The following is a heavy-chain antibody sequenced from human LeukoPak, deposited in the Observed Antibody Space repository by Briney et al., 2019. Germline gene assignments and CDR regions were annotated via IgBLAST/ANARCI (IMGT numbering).Heavy chain of an antibody. V-gene: IGHV4-59*08. CDR2: IYYSGSP. CDR3: ARHSSYTAAGGFDY. Sequence: SETLSLTCTVSGGSITSYYWGWIRQPPGKGLEWIAYIYYSGSPTYNPSLKSRVTISLDTSKNQFSLKLSSVTAADTAVYYCARHSSYTAAGGFDYWGQGTLVTVSS. CDR1: GGSITSYY. D-gene: IGHD6-13*01. J-gene: IGHJ4*02.